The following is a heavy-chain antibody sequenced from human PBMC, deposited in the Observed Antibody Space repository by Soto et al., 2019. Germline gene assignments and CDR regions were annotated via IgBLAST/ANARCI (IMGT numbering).Heavy chain of an antibody. CDR2: INAGNGNT. V-gene: IGHV1-3*01. CDR1: GYTFTSYA. J-gene: IGHJ4*02. CDR3: ARGASPLIDY. Sequence: QVQRVQSGAEVKKPGASVKVSCKASGYTFTSYAMHWVRQAPGQRLEWMGWINAGNGNTKYSQKFQGRVTIIRDTSASTAYMELSSLRSEDTAVYYCARGASPLIDYWGQGTLVTVSS. D-gene: IGHD1-26*01.